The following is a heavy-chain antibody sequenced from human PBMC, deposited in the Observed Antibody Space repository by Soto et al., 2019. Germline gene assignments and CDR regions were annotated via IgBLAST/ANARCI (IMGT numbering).Heavy chain of an antibody. Sequence: QVQLVESGGGVVQPGRSLRLSCAASGFTFSSYGMHWVRQAPGKGLEWVAVISYDGSNKYYADSVKGRFTISRDNSKNTLYLQMNSLRAEDTAVYYCAKSEGDYGDLTGLGYWGQGTLVTVSS. V-gene: IGHV3-30*18. CDR3: AKSEGDYGDLTGLGY. CDR1: GFTFSSYG. CDR2: ISYDGSNK. D-gene: IGHD4-17*01. J-gene: IGHJ4*02.